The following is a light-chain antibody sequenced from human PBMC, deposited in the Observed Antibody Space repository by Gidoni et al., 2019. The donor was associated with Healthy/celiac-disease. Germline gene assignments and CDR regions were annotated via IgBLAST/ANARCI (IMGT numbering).Light chain of an antibody. Sequence: EIVLTPSPTTLSLSPGERAPLSCRASQSVSSYLALYQQKPGQSPRLLIYDASNRAAGIPARFSGSGSGTDFTLTISNLEPEDFAVYYCQQRSNWWTFXXXTKVEIK. CDR3: QQRSNWWT. CDR1: QSVSSY. V-gene: IGKV3-11*01. J-gene: IGKJ1*01. CDR2: DAS.